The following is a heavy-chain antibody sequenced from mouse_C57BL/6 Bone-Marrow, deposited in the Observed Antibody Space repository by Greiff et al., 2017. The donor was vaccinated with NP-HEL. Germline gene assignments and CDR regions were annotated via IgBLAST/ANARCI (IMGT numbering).Heavy chain of an antibody. CDR1: GFNIKDDY. D-gene: IGHD2-1*01. Sequence: EVKLQQSGAELVRPGASVKLSCTASGFNIKDDYMHWVKQRPEQGLEWIGWIDPENGDTEYASKFQGKATITADTSSNTAYLQLSSLTSEDTAVYYCTSYGKGAMDYWGQGTSVTVSS. J-gene: IGHJ4*01. V-gene: IGHV14-4*01. CDR3: TSYGKGAMDY. CDR2: IDPENGDT.